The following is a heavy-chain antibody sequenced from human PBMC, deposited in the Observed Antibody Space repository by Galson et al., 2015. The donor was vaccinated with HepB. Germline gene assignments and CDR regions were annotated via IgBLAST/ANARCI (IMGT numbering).Heavy chain of an antibody. Sequence: ETLSLTCTVSGVSIGTYYWSWFRQSPGKRLEWIGYIYADGTTNYTPSLKSRITISIDTSKRQLSLTLRSVTAADTAVYSCASHPDYGDYWGQGTLVTVSS. CDR3: ASHPDYGDY. CDR2: IYADGTT. J-gene: IGHJ4*01. CDR1: GVSIGTYY. V-gene: IGHV4-4*09.